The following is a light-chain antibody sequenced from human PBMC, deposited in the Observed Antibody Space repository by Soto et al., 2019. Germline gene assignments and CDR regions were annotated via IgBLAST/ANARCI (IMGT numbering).Light chain of an antibody. CDR3: QPFTSDAIN. Sequence: EIQVNKSHTTLQTTFKVLRTITFRASQSISNWLAWYQQKPGKATKLLIYKASSLERGVPSRFSGSGSGTEFTLTISSLQPDDFATYYCQPFTSDAINFGQGTRR. J-gene: IGKJ5*01. CDR2: KAS. CDR1: QSISNW. V-gene: IGKV1-5*03.